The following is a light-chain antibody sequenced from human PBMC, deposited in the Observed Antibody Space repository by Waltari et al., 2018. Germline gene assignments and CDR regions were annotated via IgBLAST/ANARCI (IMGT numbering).Light chain of an antibody. CDR2: DVT. CDR3: CSFAGSYTSYVI. V-gene: IGLV2-11*01. J-gene: IGLJ2*01. CDR1: SSDVGGSDF. Sequence: QSALTQPRSVSGSPGQSVTISCTGPSSDVGGSDFVSWNQQHPGKAPKLMIYDVTKRPSGVPDRFSGSKSGNTASLTISGLQTEDEAAYYCCSFAGSYTSYVIFGGGTKLTVL.